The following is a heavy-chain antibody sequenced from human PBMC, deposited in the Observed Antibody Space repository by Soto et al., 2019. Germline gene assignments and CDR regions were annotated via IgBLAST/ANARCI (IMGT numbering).Heavy chain of an antibody. CDR3: ARVRGVSSGSFDYYYYCGMDV. CDR1: GYTFTSYD. J-gene: IGHJ6*02. CDR2: MNPNSGNT. Sequence: QVQLVQSGAEVKKPGASVKVSCKASGYTFTSYDINWVRQATGQGLEWMGWMNPNSGNTGYAQTFQGRVTMTRNTSISTAYMELSSLRSEDTAVYYCARVRGVSSGSFDYYYYCGMDVWGQGTTVTVSS. D-gene: IGHD6-19*01. V-gene: IGHV1-8*01.